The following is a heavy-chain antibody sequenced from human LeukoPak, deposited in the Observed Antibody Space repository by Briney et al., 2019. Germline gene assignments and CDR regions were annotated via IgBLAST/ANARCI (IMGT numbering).Heavy chain of an antibody. Sequence: ASVKVSFEASGYTFTTYVMHWVRQAPGQRLEWMGWINAGNGNTKYSQKFQDTVTITRDTSASTAYMELSSLRSEDTAVYYCARTLSSGWTHFDYWGQGTLVTVSS. CDR3: ARTLSSGWTHFDY. V-gene: IGHV1-3*01. CDR1: GYTFTTYV. D-gene: IGHD6-19*01. CDR2: INAGNGNT. J-gene: IGHJ4*02.